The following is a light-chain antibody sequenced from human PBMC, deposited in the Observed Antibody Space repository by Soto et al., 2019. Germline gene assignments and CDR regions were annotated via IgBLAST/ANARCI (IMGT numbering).Light chain of an antibody. CDR1: QTIRSY. CDR2: AAS. J-gene: IGKJ3*01. Sequence: DIPMTQSPSSLSASVGDRVTITCRAIQTIRSYGNWYQHKPGKDPRLLIYAASSLQSGVPSRFSGSGFGTDFTLTISSLQPEDVATYHCKQSFSTPLFSFGPGTNVDVK. V-gene: IGKV1-39*01. CDR3: KQSFSTPLFS.